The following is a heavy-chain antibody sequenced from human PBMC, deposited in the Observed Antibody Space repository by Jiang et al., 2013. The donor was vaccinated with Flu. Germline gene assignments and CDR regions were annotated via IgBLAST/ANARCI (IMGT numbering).Heavy chain of an antibody. J-gene: IGHJ6*02. CDR2: IYYSGST. D-gene: IGHD3-3*01. CDR1: GDSISSYY. CDR3: ARLRWERTYYDFWSGYYKADYYYGMDV. Sequence: PGLVKPSETLSLTCTVSGDSISSYYWSWIRQPPGKGLEWIGSIYYSGSTYYNPSLKSRVTISVDTSKNQFSLKLSSVTAADTAVYYCARLRWERTYYDFWSGYYKADYYYGMDVWGQGTTVTVSS. V-gene: IGHV4-59*05.